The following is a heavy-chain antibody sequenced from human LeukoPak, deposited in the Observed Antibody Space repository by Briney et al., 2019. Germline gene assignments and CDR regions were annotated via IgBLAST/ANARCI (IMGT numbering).Heavy chain of an antibody. CDR3: ARGWYYDSSGYWGVFDY. CDR2: INPTGGST. V-gene: IGHV1-46*01. J-gene: IGHJ4*02. Sequence: ASVKVSCKASGYTFTSYYIHWVRQAPGQGLEWMGIINPTGGSTSYAQKFQGRVTMTRGTSTSTVYMELSSLRSEDTAVYYCARGWYYDSSGYWGVFDYWGPGTLVTVSS. CDR1: GYTFTSYY. D-gene: IGHD3-22*01.